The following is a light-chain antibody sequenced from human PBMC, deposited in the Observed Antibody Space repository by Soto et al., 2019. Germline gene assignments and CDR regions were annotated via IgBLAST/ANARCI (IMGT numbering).Light chain of an antibody. CDR2: DAS. J-gene: IGKJ4*01. V-gene: IGKV1-5*01. CDR1: QSISSW. Sequence: DIQMTQSPSPLSASVGDRVTITCRASQSISSWLAWYQQKPGEAPKLLIYDASNLENGVPSRFSGSGSGTEFTLTVSSLQPDDFATYYGQQYHSFSLTCGGGTKVDIK. CDR3: QQYHSFSLT.